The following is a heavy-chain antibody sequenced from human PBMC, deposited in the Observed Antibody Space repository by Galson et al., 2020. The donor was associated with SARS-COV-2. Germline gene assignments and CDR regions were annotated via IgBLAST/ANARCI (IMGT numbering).Heavy chain of an antibody. Sequence: GGSLRLSCAASGFTFSSYAMHWVRQAPGKGLEWVAVISYDGSNKYYADSVKGRFTISRDNSKNTLYLQMNSLSAEDTAVYYCARDRLTAYFGYWGQGTLVTVSS. D-gene: IGHD3-16*01. CDR1: GFTFSSYA. CDR2: ISYDGSNK. J-gene: IGHJ4*02. V-gene: IGHV3-30*04. CDR3: ARDRLTAYFGY.